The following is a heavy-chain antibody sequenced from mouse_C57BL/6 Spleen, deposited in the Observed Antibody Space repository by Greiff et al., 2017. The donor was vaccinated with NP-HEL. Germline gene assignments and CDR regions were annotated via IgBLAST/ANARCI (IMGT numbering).Heavy chain of an antibody. CDR1: GYTFTDYY. D-gene: IGHD1-1*01. CDR3: ARSYYYGSRGYFYY. J-gene: IGHJ2*01. V-gene: IGHV1-26*01. Sequence: EVQLQQSGPELVKPGASVKISCKASGYTFTDYYMNWVKQSHGKSLEWIGDINPNNGGTSYNQKFKGKATLTVDKSSSTAYMELRSLTSEDSAVYYCARSYYYGSRGYFYYWGQGTTLTVSS. CDR2: INPNNGGT.